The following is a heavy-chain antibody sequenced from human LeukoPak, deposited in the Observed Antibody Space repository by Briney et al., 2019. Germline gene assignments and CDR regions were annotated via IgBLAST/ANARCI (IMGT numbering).Heavy chain of an antibody. V-gene: IGHV1-8*03. D-gene: IGHD6-13*01. J-gene: IGHJ4*02. CDR2: MNPNSGNT. CDR1: GYTFTSYD. Sequence: ASVKVSCKASGYTFTSYDINWVRQATGQGLEWVRWMNPNSGNTGYAQKFQGRVTITRNTSISTAYMELSSLRSEDTAVYYCARSDWAAAGTDYWGQGTLVTVSS. CDR3: ARSDWAAAGTDY.